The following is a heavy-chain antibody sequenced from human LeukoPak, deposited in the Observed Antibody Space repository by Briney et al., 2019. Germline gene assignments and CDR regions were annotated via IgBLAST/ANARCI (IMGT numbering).Heavy chain of an antibody. V-gene: IGHV1-2*02. Sequence: ASVKVSCKASGYTFTGQYLHCVRQAPGQGLEWMGWITPNSGGTNYAQKFQGRVTMTRDTSISTAYMELSGLRSDDTAVYYCASGSGTYSPDYWGQGTLVIVSS. D-gene: IGHD3-10*01. CDR2: ITPNSGGT. CDR3: ASGSGTYSPDY. CDR1: GYTFTGQY. J-gene: IGHJ4*02.